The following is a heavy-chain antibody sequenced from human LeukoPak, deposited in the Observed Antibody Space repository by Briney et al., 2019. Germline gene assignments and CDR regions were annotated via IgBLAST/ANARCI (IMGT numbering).Heavy chain of an antibody. J-gene: IGHJ4*02. Sequence: SETLSLTCAVYGGSFSGYYWSWIRQPPGKGLEWIGEINHSGSTNYNPSLKSRVTISVDTYKNKFSLKLSSVTAADTAVYYCARGRSRSSWYGPDYWGQGTLVTVS. CDR1: GGSFSGYY. D-gene: IGHD6-13*01. CDR2: INHSGST. CDR3: ARGRSRSSWYGPDY. V-gene: IGHV4-34*01.